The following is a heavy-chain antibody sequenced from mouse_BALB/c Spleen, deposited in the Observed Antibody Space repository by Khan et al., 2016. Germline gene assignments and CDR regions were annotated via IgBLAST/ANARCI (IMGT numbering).Heavy chain of an antibody. Sequence: EVQLQESGPSLVKPSQTLSLTCSVTGDSITSGYWNWIRKFPVNKLEYMGYISYRGRNYYNPSLKSGISITRDTSKNQTYLQLNSVTTEDTATYYCATYDGYLFDYWGQATTLTVSS. CDR2: ISYRGRN. CDR1: GDSITSGY. V-gene: IGHV3-8*02. CDR3: ATYDGYLFDY. D-gene: IGHD2-3*01. J-gene: IGHJ2*01.